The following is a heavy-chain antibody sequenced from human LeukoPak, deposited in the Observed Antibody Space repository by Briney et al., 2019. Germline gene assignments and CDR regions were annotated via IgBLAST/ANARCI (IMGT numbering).Heavy chain of an antibody. D-gene: IGHD6-19*01. CDR3: AREEGMVAGTYSAFDI. CDR1: GGSISSSSYY. Sequence: SETLSLTCTVSGGSISSSSYYWGWIRQPPGKGLEWIGSIYYSGSTYYNPSLKSRVTISVDTSKNQFSLKLSSVTAADTAVYYCAREEGMVAGTYSAFDIWGQGTMVTVSS. CDR2: IYYSGST. J-gene: IGHJ3*02. V-gene: IGHV4-39*07.